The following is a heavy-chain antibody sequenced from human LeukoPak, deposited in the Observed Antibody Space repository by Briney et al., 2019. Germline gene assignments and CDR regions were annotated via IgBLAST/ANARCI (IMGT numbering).Heavy chain of an antibody. CDR3: ASWYYYDSSGYYC. D-gene: IGHD3-22*01. Sequence: PSETLSLTCIVSGDSISNTNYFWGWIRQPPGKGLEWIGSIYYSGSTYYNPSLKSRVTISVDTSKNQFSLKLSSVTAADTAVYYCASWYYYDSSGYYCWGQGTLVTVSS. CDR2: IYYSGST. V-gene: IGHV4-39*07. CDR1: GDSISNTNYF. J-gene: IGHJ4*02.